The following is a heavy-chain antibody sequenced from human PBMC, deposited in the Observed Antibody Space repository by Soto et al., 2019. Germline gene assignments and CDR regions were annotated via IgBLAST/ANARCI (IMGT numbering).Heavy chain of an antibody. CDR3: AKVWGDYYDFWSGYYGMDV. Sequence: GGSLRLSCAASGFTFSSYGMHWVRQAPGKGLEWVAVISYDGSNKYYADSVKGRFTISRDNSKNTLYLQMNSLRAEDTAVYYCAKVWGDYYDFWSGYYGMDVWGQGTTVTVSS. CDR2: ISYDGSNK. J-gene: IGHJ6*02. V-gene: IGHV3-30*18. D-gene: IGHD3-3*01. CDR1: GFTFSSYG.